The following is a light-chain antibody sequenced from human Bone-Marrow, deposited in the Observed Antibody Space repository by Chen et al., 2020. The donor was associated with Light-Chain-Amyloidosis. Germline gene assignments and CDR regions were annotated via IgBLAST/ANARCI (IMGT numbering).Light chain of an antibody. J-gene: IGKJ5*01. V-gene: IGKV3D-15*01. Sequence: EIVMTQSPVTLSVSPGERVTLSCRASQSVNKNYVAWYQQKVGQAPRLLIYSISSRAAGIPDRFSGSGSGTEFTLTISSLQPEDFATYYCQQHSQWPITFGQGTRLDIK. CDR3: QQHSQWPIT. CDR2: SIS. CDR1: QSVNKN.